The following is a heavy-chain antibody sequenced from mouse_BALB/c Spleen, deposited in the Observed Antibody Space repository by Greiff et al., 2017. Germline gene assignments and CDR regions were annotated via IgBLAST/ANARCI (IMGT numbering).Heavy chain of an antibody. CDR3: ARHEIYDGYYAMDY. Sequence: VQRVESGAGLVKPGASVKLSCKASGYTFTEYIIHWVKQRSGQGLEWIGWFYPGSGSIKYNEKFKDKATLTADKSSSTVYMELSRLTSEDSAVYFCARHEIYDGYYAMDYWGQGTSVTVSS. J-gene: IGHJ4*01. V-gene: IGHV1-62-2*01. CDR1: GYTFTEYI. CDR2: FYPGSGSI. D-gene: IGHD2-3*01.